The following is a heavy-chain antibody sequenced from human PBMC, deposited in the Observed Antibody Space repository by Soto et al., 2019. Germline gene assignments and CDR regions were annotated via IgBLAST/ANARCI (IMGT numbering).Heavy chain of an antibody. J-gene: IGHJ6*02. V-gene: IGHV2-26*01. CDR2: XFSNDEK. CDR1: GFSLSTARMG. Sequence: VTLKESGPVLVKATETLTLTCTVSGFSLSTARMGVSWIRQPPGXXXXXXXXXFSNDEKYYSTSLKSRLTICKDTSKSQVVLTMTNMDPVDTATYYCARIRLLVPAAIEYYYYGMDVWGQGTTVTGSS. CDR3: ARIRLLVPAAIEYYYYGMDV. D-gene: IGHD2-2*02.